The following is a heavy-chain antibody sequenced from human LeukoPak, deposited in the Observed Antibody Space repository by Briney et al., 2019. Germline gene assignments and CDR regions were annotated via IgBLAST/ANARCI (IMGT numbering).Heavy chain of an antibody. CDR3: AIWPSGYDN. J-gene: IGHJ4*02. CDR2: IYSGGST. D-gene: IGHD5-12*01. V-gene: IGHV3-66*01. CDR1: GFTVSSNH. Sequence: GGSLRLSCAASGFTVSSNHVSWVRQAPGKGLEWVSLIYSGGSTYYADSVKGRFTISRDNSKNTVYLQMNSLRAEDTAVYFCAIWPSGYDNWGQGTLVTVSS.